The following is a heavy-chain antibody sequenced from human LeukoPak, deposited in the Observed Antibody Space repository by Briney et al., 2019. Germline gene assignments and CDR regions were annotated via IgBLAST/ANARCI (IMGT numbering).Heavy chain of an antibody. CDR2: ISAYNGNT. J-gene: IGHJ4*02. V-gene: IGHV1-18*01. Sequence: ASVKVSCKASGYTFTSYGISWVRQAPGQGLEWMGWISAYNGNTNYAQKLQGRVAMTTDTSTSTAYMELRSLRSDDTVVYYCARASGSYFGTRGYFDYWGQGTLVTVSS. CDR3: ARASGSYFGTRGYFDY. CDR1: GYTFTSYG. D-gene: IGHD1-26*01.